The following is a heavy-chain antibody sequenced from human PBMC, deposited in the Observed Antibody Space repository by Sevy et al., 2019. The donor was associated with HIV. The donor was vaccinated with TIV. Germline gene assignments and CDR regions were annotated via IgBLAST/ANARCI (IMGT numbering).Heavy chain of an antibody. D-gene: IGHD1-26*01. CDR3: AGVNAWGRRYS. J-gene: IGHJ4*02. CDR2: IYYNGHI. Sequence: SETLSLTCTVSGGSITRLYWNWIRQPPGKGLEWIANIYYNGHINYNPSLKSRVTLSPDTSKKQFSLRMSSVTAADTAMYYCAGVNAWGRRYSWGQGTLVTVSS. V-gene: IGHV4-59*08. CDR1: GGSITRLY.